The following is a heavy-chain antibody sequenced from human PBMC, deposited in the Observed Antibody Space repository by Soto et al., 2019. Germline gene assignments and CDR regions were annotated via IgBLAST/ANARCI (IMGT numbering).Heavy chain of an antibody. J-gene: IGHJ4*02. CDR1: GFTFSSYW. CDR2: INSDGSTT. V-gene: IGHV3-74*01. Sequence: EVQLVESGGGLVQPGGSLRLSCAASGFTFSSYWMLWVRQAPGKGLVWVSRINSDGSTTSYADSVKGRFTISRDNAKNTLYVQMNSLRAEDTAVYYCARVNPGYSYVNYWGQGTLVTVSS. CDR3: ARVNPGYSYVNY. D-gene: IGHD5-18*01.